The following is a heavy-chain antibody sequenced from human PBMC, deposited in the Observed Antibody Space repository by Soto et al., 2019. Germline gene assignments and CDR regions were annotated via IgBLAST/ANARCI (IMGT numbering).Heavy chain of an antibody. CDR2: IIPILGIA. CDR3: ARAPFGDYDGSGSRYY. J-gene: IGHJ4*02. CDR1: GGTFSSYT. V-gene: IGHV1-69*02. Sequence: QVQLVQSGAEVQKPGSSVKVSCKASGGTFSSYTISWVRQAPGQGLEWMGRIIPILGIANYEQKFQGRVTITTDKSRSTAYMKLSSLRSEDTAVYYCARAPFGDYDGSGSRYYWGRGTLVTVSS. D-gene: IGHD3-10*01.